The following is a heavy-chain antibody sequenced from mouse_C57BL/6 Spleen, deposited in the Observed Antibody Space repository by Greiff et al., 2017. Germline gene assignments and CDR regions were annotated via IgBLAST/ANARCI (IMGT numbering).Heavy chain of an antibody. D-gene: IGHD4-1*01. J-gene: IGHJ2*01. CDR3: ARESGTGYFDY. Sequence: EVQRVESGGGLVKPGGSLKLSCAASGFPFSSYAMSWVRQTPVKRLEWVATISDGGSYTYYPDNVKGRFTISRDNAKNNLYLQMSHLKSEDTAMYYCARESGTGYFDYWGQGTTLTVSS. CDR2: ISDGGSYT. V-gene: IGHV5-4*01. CDR1: GFPFSSYA.